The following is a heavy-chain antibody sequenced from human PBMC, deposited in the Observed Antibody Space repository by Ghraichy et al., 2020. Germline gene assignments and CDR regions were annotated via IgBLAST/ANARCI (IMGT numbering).Heavy chain of an antibody. Sequence: GSVKVSCAASGFTFSNYAMNWVRQAPGKGLEWVSGIIGDGGTTFHADSVRGRFTISRDNSKNTLYLQMNSLRVEDTAVYYCAKGYGMDVWGQGTTVTVSS. D-gene: IGHD2-15*01. CDR2: IIGDGGTT. CDR3: AKGYGMDV. CDR1: GFTFSNYA. J-gene: IGHJ6*02. V-gene: IGHV3-23*01.